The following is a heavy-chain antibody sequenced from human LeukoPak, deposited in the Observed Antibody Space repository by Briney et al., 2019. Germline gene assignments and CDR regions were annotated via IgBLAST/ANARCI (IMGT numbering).Heavy chain of an antibody. D-gene: IGHD6-19*01. Sequence: SETLSLTCAVYGGSFSGYYWSWIRQPPGKGLEWIGEINHSGSTNYNPSLKSRVTISVDKSKNQFSLKLSSVTAADTAVYYCARYWGSGWTFDYWGQGTLVTVSS. J-gene: IGHJ4*02. CDR3: ARYWGSGWTFDY. CDR1: GGSFSGYY. V-gene: IGHV4-34*01. CDR2: INHSGST.